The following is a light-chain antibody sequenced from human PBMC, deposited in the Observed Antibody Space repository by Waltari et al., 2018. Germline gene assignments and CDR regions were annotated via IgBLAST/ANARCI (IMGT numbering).Light chain of an antibody. CDR1: QSVSST. Sequence: IGITQSPATLSVSPGDRVTLSCRASQSVSSTLAWYQQKPGQAPRLLIYGASTRATGIPDRFSGSGSGTEFTLTISSLQSEDFAVYYCQQYNNWPPWTFGQGTKVEIK. V-gene: IGKV3-15*01. J-gene: IGKJ1*01. CDR2: GAS. CDR3: QQYNNWPPWT.